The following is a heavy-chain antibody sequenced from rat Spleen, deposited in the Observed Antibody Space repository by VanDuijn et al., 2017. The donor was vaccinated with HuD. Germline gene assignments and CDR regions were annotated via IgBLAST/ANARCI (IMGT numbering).Heavy chain of an antibody. V-gene: IGHV5-29*01. D-gene: IGHD3-4*01. CDR1: GFTFSNYD. CDR2: ISYDVSNT. Sequence: EVQVVESGGGIVQPGRSMKLSCAASGFTFSNYDMVWVRQAPTKGLEWVATISYDVSNTYYRDSVKGRFTISRDNAKNTLYLQMDSLRSEDTATYYCTRRGEPYYFDYWGQGVMVTVSS. J-gene: IGHJ2*01. CDR3: TRRGEPYYFDY.